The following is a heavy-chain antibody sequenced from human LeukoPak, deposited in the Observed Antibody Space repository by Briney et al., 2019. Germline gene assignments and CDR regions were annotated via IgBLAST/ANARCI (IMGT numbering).Heavy chain of an antibody. D-gene: IGHD5-18*01. V-gene: IGHV3-30*18. CDR1: GFTFSNYG. CDR3: AKDGGPRGYSYGYPSYYGMDV. CDR2: ISYDGSNK. J-gene: IGHJ6*02. Sequence: GGSLRLSCAASGFTFSNYGMQWVRQAPGKGLEGVVDISYDGSNKYYGDSVKGRFTISRDNSKNTLYLQMNSLRGEDTAVYYCAKDGGPRGYSYGYPSYYGMDVWGQGTTVTVSS.